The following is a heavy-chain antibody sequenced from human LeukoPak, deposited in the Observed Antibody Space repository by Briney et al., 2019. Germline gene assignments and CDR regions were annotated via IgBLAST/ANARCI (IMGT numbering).Heavy chain of an antibody. CDR3: AYSGSYGHLGY. J-gene: IGHJ4*02. D-gene: IGHD1-26*01. CDR2: IYSSVST. V-gene: IGHV4-34*01. Sequence: SETLSLTCAVYGGSFSGYYWSWIRQPPGKGLEWIGSIYSSVSTYYNPSLKSRVTISVDTSKNQFSLRLSSMTAADTALYYCAYSGSYGHLGYWGQGIPVTVSS. CDR1: GGSFSGYY.